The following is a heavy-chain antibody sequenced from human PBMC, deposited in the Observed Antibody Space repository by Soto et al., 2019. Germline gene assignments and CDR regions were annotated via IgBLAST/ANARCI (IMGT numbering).Heavy chain of an antibody. Sequence: SVTGSWKASGGHFNTFSTSWVRQPPGQGLEWVGSFIPIFQTGDYGEKFQDRVTLAADESSGTAYMELRRLRSEDTAVYSCAVRIPADGTFYVWGQGTPVTVSS. D-gene: IGHD6-13*01. CDR3: AVRIPADGTFYV. J-gene: IGHJ4*02. CDR2: FIPIFQTG. CDR1: GGHFNTFS. V-gene: IGHV1-69*13.